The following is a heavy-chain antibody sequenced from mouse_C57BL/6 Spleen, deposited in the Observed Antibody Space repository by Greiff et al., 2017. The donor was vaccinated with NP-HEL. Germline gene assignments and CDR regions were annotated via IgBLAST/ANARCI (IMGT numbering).Heavy chain of an antibody. D-gene: IGHD4-1*01. CDR3: ARGRTGAFAY. CDR2: ISYDGSN. J-gene: IGHJ3*01. V-gene: IGHV3-6*01. CDR1: GYSITSGYY. Sequence: ESGPGLVKPSQSLSLTCSVTGYSITSGYYWNWIRQFPGNKLEWMGYISYDGSNNYNPSLKNRISITRDTSKNQFFLKLNSVTTEDTATYYCARGRTGAFAYWGQGTLVTVSA.